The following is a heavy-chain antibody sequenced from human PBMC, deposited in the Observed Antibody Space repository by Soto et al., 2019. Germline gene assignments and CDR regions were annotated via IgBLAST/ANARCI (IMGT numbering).Heavy chain of an antibody. Sequence: PSETLSLTCAVSGGSISSSNWWSWVRQPPGKGLEWIGEIYHSGSTNYNPSVKSRVTISVDKSKNQFSLKLSSVTAADTAEYYCARENVVRGVIIKGYYYYGMDVWGQGTTVTVSS. CDR3: ARENVVRGVIIKGYYYYGMDV. D-gene: IGHD3-10*01. J-gene: IGHJ6*02. V-gene: IGHV4-4*02. CDR2: IYHSGST. CDR1: GGSISSSNW.